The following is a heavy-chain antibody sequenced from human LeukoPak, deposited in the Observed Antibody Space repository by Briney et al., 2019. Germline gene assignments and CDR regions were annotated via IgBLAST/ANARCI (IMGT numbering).Heavy chain of an antibody. D-gene: IGHD3-22*01. CDR3: ASGPYYYDSSGYTPGGY. J-gene: IGHJ4*02. CDR2: IRYDGSNK. V-gene: IGHV3-30*02. Sequence: GGSLRLSCAASGFTFSSYGMHWVRQAPGKGLEWVAFIRYDGSNKYYADSVKGRLTISRDNSKNTLYLQMNSLRAEDTAVYYCASGPYYYDSSGYTPGGYWGQGTLVTVSS. CDR1: GFTFSSYG.